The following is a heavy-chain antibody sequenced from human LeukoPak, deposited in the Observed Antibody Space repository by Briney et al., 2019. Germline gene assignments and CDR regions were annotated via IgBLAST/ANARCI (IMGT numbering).Heavy chain of an antibody. J-gene: IGHJ3*02. V-gene: IGHV3-7*01. D-gene: IGHD3-3*01. CDR2: IKQDGSEK. CDR1: GFTFSSYW. Sequence: GGSLRLSCAASGFTFSSYWMSGVRQAPGKGLEGVAYIKQDGSEKYYVDSVKGRFTISRDNAKNSLYLQMNSLRAEDTAVYYCAREFTTDAFDIWGQGTMVTVSS. CDR3: AREFTTDAFDI.